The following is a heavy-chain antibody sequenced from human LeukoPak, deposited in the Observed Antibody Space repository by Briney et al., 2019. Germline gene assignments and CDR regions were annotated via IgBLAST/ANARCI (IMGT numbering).Heavy chain of an antibody. J-gene: IGHJ4*02. CDR3: ARQIGVSIDY. D-gene: IGHD5/OR15-5a*01. CDR2: IRFDGSNK. V-gene: IGHV3-30*02. Sequence: PGGSLRLSCAASRFTFGSFDMRWVRQAPGEGLEWVTFIRFDGSNKYYADSVKGRFTISRDNSKNTLYLQMSSLRPEDTAVYYCARQIGVSIDYWGQGTLVTVSS. CDR1: RFTFGSFD.